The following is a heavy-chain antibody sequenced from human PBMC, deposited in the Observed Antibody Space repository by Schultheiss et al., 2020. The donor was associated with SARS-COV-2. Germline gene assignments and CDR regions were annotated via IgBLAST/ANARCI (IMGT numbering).Heavy chain of an antibody. Sequence: GESLKISCAASGFTVSSNYMSWVRQAPGKGLEWVSVIYSGGSTYYADSVKGRFTISRDNAKNSLYLQMNSLRAEDTAVYYCARDPLLWTEGAFDIWGQGTMVTVSS. D-gene: IGHD3-10*01. CDR1: GFTVSSNY. CDR2: IYSGGST. J-gene: IGHJ3*02. V-gene: IGHV3-53*01. CDR3: ARDPLLWTEGAFDI.